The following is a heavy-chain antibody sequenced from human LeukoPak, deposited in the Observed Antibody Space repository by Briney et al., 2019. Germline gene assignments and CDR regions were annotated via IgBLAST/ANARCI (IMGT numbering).Heavy chain of an antibody. V-gene: IGHV3-21*01. D-gene: IGHD3-10*01. CDR2: ISSSSNDI. Sequence: GGSLTLSCVVSGLTFTSYTMDWVRQAPGKGLEWLSPISSSSNDIYYADSVKGRFTISRDNVKNSVLLQMNSLRAEDTALYYCAIIRGRNSWGQGTLVTVSS. CDR3: AIIRGRNS. CDR1: GLTFTSYT. J-gene: IGHJ4*02.